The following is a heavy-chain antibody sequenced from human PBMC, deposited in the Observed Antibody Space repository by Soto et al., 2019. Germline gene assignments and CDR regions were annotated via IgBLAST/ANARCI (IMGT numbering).Heavy chain of an antibody. J-gene: IGHJ4*02. CDR2: MSSSSDTI. CDR1: GFTFRMYN. V-gene: IGHV3-48*01. Sequence: EVPLVESGGGLVQPGGSLRLSCSASGFTFRMYNMNWVRQAPGKGLEWVSYMSSSSDTIYYADSVKGRFTISRNNAKNSLYLQMNSLRAEDTAVYYCARESEDLTSNFDYWGQGTLVTVSS. CDR3: ARESEDLTSNFDY.